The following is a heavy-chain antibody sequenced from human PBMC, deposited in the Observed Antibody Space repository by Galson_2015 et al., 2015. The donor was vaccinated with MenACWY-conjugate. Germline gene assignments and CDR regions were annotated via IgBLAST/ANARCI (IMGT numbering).Heavy chain of an antibody. D-gene: IGHD3-10*01. Sequence: SLRLSCAASGFTFSNFWMNWVRQAPGKELEGVASIKQDGSEKYLVDSVKGRFTISRDNAENSLFLQMNSLRAEDTAVYYCARERWVRGVFFDQWGQGTLVTVSS. CDR3: ARERWVRGVFFDQ. CDR1: GFTFSNFW. J-gene: IGHJ4*02. V-gene: IGHV3-7*01. CDR2: IKQDGSEK.